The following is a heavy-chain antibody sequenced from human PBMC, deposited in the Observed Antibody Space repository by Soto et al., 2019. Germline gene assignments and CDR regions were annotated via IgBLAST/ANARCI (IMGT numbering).Heavy chain of an antibody. CDR2: IYYSGST. D-gene: IGHD5-12*01. V-gene: IGHV4-59*01. J-gene: IGHJ4*02. Sequence: QVQLRESGPGLVKPSETLSLTCTVSGGSISSYYWSWIRQPPGKGLECIGYIYYSGSTNYNPSLKSRVTISVDTSKNQFSLKLSSVTAADTAVYYCARYSDYDWGYFDYWGQGTLVTVSS. CDR3: ARYSDYDWGYFDY. CDR1: GGSISSYY.